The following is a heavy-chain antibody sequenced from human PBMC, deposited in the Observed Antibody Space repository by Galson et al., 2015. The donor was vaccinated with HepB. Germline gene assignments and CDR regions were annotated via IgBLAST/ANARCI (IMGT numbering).Heavy chain of an antibody. Sequence: PALVKPTQPLTLTCTFSGFSLSTSGMCVSWIRQPPGKALEWLALIDWDDDKYYSTSLKTRLTISKDTSKNQVVLTMTNMDPVGTATYYCARTTAAGTGPHMDVWGQGTTVTVSS. D-gene: IGHD6-13*01. CDR1: GFSLSTSGMC. CDR2: IDWDDDK. CDR3: ARTTAAGTGPHMDV. J-gene: IGHJ6*02. V-gene: IGHV2-70*01.